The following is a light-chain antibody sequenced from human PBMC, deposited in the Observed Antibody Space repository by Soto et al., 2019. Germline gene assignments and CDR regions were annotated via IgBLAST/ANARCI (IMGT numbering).Light chain of an antibody. CDR2: GTS. J-gene: IGKJ4*01. CDR1: HSISNNH. Sequence: EIVLTLSPGTLSLSPGARVTLSCRASHSISNNHLAWYQQKPGQAPRLLIHGTSNRATGIPDRFSGRGSGTDFTLTFSRLDPEDFAVYYCDYYGSSITFGGGTKVDIK. V-gene: IGKV3-20*01. CDR3: DYYGSSIT.